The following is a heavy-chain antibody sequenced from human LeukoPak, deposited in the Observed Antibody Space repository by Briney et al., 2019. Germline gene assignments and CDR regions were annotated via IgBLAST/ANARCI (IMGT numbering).Heavy chain of an antibody. Sequence: GASVKVSCKASGYTFTSYGISWVRQAPGQGLEWMGWISAYNGNTNYAQKLQGRVTMTTDTSTSTAYMELRSLRSDDTAVYYCARRGIAARRGTWWLDPWGQGTLVTVSS. J-gene: IGHJ5*02. CDR2: ISAYNGNT. CDR3: ARRGIAARRGTWWLDP. D-gene: IGHD6-6*01. CDR1: GYTFTSYG. V-gene: IGHV1-18*01.